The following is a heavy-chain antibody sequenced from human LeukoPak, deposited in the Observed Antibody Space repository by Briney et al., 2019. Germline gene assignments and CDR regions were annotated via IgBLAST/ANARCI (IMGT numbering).Heavy chain of an antibody. CDR3: AKNWGSLDY. CDR2: IKQDGSEK. J-gene: IGHJ4*02. Sequence: GGSLRLSCAASGFTLDSNSMSWVRQAPGKGLEWVANIKQDGSEKYYVDSVKGRFTISRDNAKNSLYLQMNSLRAEDTAVYYCAKNWGSLDYWGPGTLVTVSS. CDR1: GFTLDSNS. V-gene: IGHV3-7*01. D-gene: IGHD7-27*01.